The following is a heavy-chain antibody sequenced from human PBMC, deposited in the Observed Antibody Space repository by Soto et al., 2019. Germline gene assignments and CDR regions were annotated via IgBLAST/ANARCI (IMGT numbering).Heavy chain of an antibody. V-gene: IGHV1-8*01. CDR1: GYTFTSYD. CDR3: ARSIERAVAGTNIEFDY. D-gene: IGHD6-19*01. Sequence: QVQLVQSGAEVKKPGASVKVSCKASGYTFTSYDINWVRQATGQGLEWIGWMNPNSGNTGYAQKFQGRVTMTRNTSISTAYMELSSLRSEDTAVYYCARSIERAVAGTNIEFDYWGQGTLVTVSS. CDR2: MNPNSGNT. J-gene: IGHJ4*02.